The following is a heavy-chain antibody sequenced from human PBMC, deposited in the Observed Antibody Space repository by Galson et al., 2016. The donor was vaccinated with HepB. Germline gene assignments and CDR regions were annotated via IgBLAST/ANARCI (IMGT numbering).Heavy chain of an antibody. CDR2: IYPGDSDT. CDR3: VKSRSSGWLKYFHQ. D-gene: IGHD6-25*01. Sequence: QSGAEVTKPGESLKISCKGSGYSFATHWIGWVRQLPGKGLEWMGIIYPGDSDTRYSPSFQGQVTISADKSISTAYLQWSTLKASDTAIYYCVKSRSSGWLKYFHQWGQGTVVTVSS. CDR1: GYSFATHW. V-gene: IGHV5-51*01. J-gene: IGHJ1*01.